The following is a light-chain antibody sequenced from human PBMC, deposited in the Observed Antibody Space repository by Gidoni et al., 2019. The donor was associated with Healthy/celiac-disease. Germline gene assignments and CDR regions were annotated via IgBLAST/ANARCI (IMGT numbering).Light chain of an antibody. CDR2: GES. CDR1: QSVSSSN. CDR3: QQYGSSPQIT. V-gene: IGKV3-20*01. J-gene: IGKJ5*01. Sequence: EIVLTQSPGTLSLSPGERATLSCRASQSVSSSNLAWYQQKHSQAPRLLIYGESSRATGIPDRFSGSGCGTDFALTISRLEPEDFAVYYCQQYGSSPQITFGQXTRLEIK.